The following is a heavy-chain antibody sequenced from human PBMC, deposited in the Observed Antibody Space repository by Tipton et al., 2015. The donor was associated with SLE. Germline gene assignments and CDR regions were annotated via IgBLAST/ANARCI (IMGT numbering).Heavy chain of an antibody. CDR3: ARGKDI. CDR1: GGSFSGYY. CDR2: INHRGST. Sequence: TLSLTCAVYGGSFSGYYWSWIRQPPGKGLEWIGEINHRGSTNYNPSLKSRVTISVDTSKNQFSLKLSSVTAADTAVYYCARGKDIWGQGTMVTVSS. V-gene: IGHV4-34*01. J-gene: IGHJ3*02.